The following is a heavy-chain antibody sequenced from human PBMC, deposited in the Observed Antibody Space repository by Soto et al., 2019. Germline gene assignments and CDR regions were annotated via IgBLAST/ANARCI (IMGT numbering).Heavy chain of an antibody. V-gene: IGHV1-69*06. CDR2: IIPIFGTA. D-gene: IGHD6-13*01. Sequence: QVQLVQSGAEVKKPGSSVKVSCKASGGTFSSYAISWVRQAPGQGLEWMGGIIPIFGTANYAQKFQGRVTITADKSTSKAYMELSSLRSEDTAVYYCARDRYSSSWYSVRSWFDPWGQGTLVTVSS. CDR1: GGTFSSYA. J-gene: IGHJ5*02. CDR3: ARDRYSSSWYSVRSWFDP.